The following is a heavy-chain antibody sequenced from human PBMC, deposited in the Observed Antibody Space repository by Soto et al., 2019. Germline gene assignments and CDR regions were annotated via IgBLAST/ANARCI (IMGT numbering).Heavy chain of an antibody. V-gene: IGHV3-15*01. CDR3: SCSDYHHFGS. CDR1: GLTFSDAW. D-gene: IGHD3-10*01. Sequence: TGGSLRLSCATSGLTFSDAWMGWVRQAPGKGLEWVGRIKSRGSGGTTDYAAPVKGRFTISRDDSKRTVYLQMNSLEIEDTAVYYCSCSDYHHFGSWGQGTLVTVSS. J-gene: IGHJ5*02. CDR2: IKSRGSGGTT.